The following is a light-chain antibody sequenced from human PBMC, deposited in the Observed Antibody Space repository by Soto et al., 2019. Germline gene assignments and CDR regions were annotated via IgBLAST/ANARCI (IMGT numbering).Light chain of an antibody. Sequence: DIQMTQSPSTLSASVGDKVTITCRASQSISSWLAWYQQKPGKAPKLLIYKASTLESGVPSTFSGSGSGTEYSISTSSMQPEDFAAYYCQQYNSYPLTFGQGTKVDVK. CDR1: QSISSW. CDR2: KAS. J-gene: IGKJ1*01. CDR3: QQYNSYPLT. V-gene: IGKV1-5*03.